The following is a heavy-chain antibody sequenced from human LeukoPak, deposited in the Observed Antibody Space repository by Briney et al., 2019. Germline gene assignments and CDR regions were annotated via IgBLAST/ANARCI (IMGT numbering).Heavy chain of an antibody. D-gene: IGHD6-19*01. CDR2: IYGGDST. Sequence: GGSLRLSCAASGFTFSSYAMSWVRQAPGKGLEWVSVIYGGDSTYYADSVKGRFTISRDNSKNTLYLQMNSLRAEDTAVYYCARGLLAVVNAFDIWGQGTMVTVSS. J-gene: IGHJ3*02. CDR1: GFTFSSYA. V-gene: IGHV3-66*01. CDR3: ARGLLAVVNAFDI.